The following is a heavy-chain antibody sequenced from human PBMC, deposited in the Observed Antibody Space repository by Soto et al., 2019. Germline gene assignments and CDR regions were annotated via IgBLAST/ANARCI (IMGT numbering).Heavy chain of an antibody. J-gene: IGHJ4*02. CDR3: ARVGPYYESSGYYYFDY. D-gene: IGHD3-22*01. CDR1: GYTFTSYY. CDR2: INPDGVGT. Sequence: ASVKVSCKASGYTFTSYYMHWVRQAPGQGLEWMGIINPDGVGTTYAQRFQGRVTVTRDTSTRTVYMELSSLRSEDAAVYYCARVGPYYESSGYYYFDYWGQGTLVTVSS. V-gene: IGHV1-46*01.